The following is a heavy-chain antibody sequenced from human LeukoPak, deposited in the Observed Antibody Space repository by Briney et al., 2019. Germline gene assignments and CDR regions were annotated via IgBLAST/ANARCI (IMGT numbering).Heavy chain of an antibody. J-gene: IGHJ5*02. CDR2: MNPNSGNT. D-gene: IGHD3-9*01. CDR3: ARSRLRYFDWLRTSNWFDP. V-gene: IGHV1-8*03. CDR1: GYTFTSYD. Sequence: GASGKVSCKASGYTFTSYDINWVRQATGQGLEWMGWMNPNSGNTGYAQKFQGRVTITRNTSISTAYMELSSLRSEDTAVYYCARSRLRYFDWLRTSNWFDPWGQGTLVTVSS.